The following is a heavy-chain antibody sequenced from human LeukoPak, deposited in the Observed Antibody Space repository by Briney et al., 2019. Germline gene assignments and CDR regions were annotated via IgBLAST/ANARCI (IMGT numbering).Heavy chain of an antibody. Sequence: SGGSLRLSCAASGFTFSSYGMNWVRQAPGKGLEWVSSISSSSSYIYYADSVKGRFTISRDNAKNSLYLQMNSLRAEDTALYYCAKARFGSSGYYYFDYWGQGTLVTVSS. CDR2: ISSSSSYI. CDR3: AKARFGSSGYYYFDY. J-gene: IGHJ4*02. CDR1: GFTFSSYG. D-gene: IGHD3-22*01. V-gene: IGHV3-21*04.